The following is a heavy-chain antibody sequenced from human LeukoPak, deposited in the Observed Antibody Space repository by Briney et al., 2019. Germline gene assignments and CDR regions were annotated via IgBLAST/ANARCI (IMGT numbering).Heavy chain of an antibody. D-gene: IGHD5-24*01. V-gene: IGHV4-59*01. CDR3: ARGAMATTPFFDY. Sequence: SETLSLTCPVSGGSISNYYYWTWIRQPPGKGLEWIGYVYYTGSTNFNPSLKSRVTTSLDTSRNQFSLKLTSLTAADTAVYYCARGAMATTPFFDYWGQGTLVTVSS. CDR2: VYYTGST. CDR1: GGSISNYY. J-gene: IGHJ4*02.